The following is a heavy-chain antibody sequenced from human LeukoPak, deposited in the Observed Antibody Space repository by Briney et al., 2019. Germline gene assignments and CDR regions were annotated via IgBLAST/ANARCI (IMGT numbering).Heavy chain of an antibody. CDR3: ARDRSGFYSVDY. CDR2: ISGSGGST. J-gene: IGHJ4*02. Sequence: GGSLRLSCAASGFTFSSYAMSWVRQAPGKGLEWVSAISGSGGSTYYADSVEGRFTISRDNSKNTLYLQMNSLRAEDTAVYYCARDRSGFYSVDYWGQGTLVTVSS. V-gene: IGHV3-23*01. D-gene: IGHD5-12*01. CDR1: GFTFSSYA.